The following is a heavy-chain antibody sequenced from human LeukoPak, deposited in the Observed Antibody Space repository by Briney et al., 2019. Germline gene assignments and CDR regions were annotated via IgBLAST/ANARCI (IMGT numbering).Heavy chain of an antibody. Sequence: GGSLRLSCAASGFTFSSYAMSWVRQAPGKGLVWVSRIKSDGSSTSYADSVKGRFTISRDNAKNTLYLQMNSLRAEDTAVYYCARERYGDYDADSWGQGTLVTVSS. CDR1: GFTFSSYA. D-gene: IGHD4-17*01. CDR3: ARERYGDYDADS. V-gene: IGHV3-74*01. J-gene: IGHJ4*02. CDR2: IKSDGSST.